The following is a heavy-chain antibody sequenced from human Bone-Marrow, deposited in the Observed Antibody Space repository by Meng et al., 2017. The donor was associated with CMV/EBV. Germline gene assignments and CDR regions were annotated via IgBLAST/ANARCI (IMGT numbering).Heavy chain of an antibody. D-gene: IGHD1-26*01. Sequence: GESLKISCATSGFTFSSYAMNWVRQAPGKGLEWVSGINWNGGSTGYADSVKGRFTISRDNVKNSLYLQMNSLRAEDTALYYCAREKGSYSGFDYWGQGTLVTVSS. CDR3: AREKGSYSGFDY. CDR1: GFTFSSYA. J-gene: IGHJ4*02. CDR2: INWNGGST. V-gene: IGHV3-20*04.